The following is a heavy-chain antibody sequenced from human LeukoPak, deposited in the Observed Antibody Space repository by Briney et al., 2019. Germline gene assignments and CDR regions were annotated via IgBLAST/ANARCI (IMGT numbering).Heavy chain of an antibody. D-gene: IGHD4-23*01. CDR1: GGSISSYY. CDR2: IYYSGST. J-gene: IGHJ4*02. CDR3: ARAAYGGNPSDFDY. Sequence: PSETLSLTCTVSGGSISSYYWSWLRQPPGKGLEWIGYIYYSGSTNYNPSRKSRVTISVDTSKNQFSLKLSSVTAADTAVYYCARAAYGGNPSDFDYWGQGTLVTVSS. V-gene: IGHV4-59*01.